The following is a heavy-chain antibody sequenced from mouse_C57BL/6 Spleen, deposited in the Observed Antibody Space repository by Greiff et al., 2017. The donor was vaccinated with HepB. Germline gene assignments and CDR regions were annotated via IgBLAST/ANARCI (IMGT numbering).Heavy chain of an antibody. V-gene: IGHV1-50*01. Sequence: QVQLKQPGAELVKPGASVKLSCKASGYTFTSYWMQWVKQRPGQGLEWIGEIDPSDSYTNYNQKFKGKATLTVDTSSSTAYMQLSSLTSEDSAVYYCARRVYDYDGYYAMDYWGQGTSVTVSS. CDR3: ARRVYDYDGYYAMDY. CDR1: GYTFTSYW. CDR2: IDPSDSYT. D-gene: IGHD2-4*01. J-gene: IGHJ4*01.